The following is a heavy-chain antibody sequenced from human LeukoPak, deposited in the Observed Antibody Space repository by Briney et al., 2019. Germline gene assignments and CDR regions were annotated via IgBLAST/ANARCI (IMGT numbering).Heavy chain of an antibody. J-gene: IGHJ4*02. Sequence: ASVKVSCKASGGTFSSYAISWVRQAPGQGLEWVGGIIPIFGTANYAQKFQGRVTITADESTSTAYMELSSLRSEDTAVYYCARWDDYSNPRWGQGTLVTVSS. CDR2: IIPIFGTA. D-gene: IGHD4-11*01. CDR3: ARWDDYSNPR. CDR1: GGTFSSYA. V-gene: IGHV1-69*13.